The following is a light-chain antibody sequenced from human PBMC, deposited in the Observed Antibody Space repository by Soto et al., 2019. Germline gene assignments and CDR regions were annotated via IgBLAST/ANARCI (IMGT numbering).Light chain of an antibody. Sequence: QSALTRPASVSGSPGQSITISCTGTSSDVGAYNYVSWYQHHPGKAPKFMIYAVNNRPSGVSNRFSGSKSGNTASLTISGLQAEDEADYYCSSYTSTNARYVFGTGTKVTVL. CDR2: AVN. V-gene: IGLV2-14*01. CDR1: SSDVGAYNY. CDR3: SSYTSTNARYV. J-gene: IGLJ1*01.